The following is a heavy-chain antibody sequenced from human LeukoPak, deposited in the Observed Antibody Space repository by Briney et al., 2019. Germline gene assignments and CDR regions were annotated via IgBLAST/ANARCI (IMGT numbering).Heavy chain of an antibody. Sequence: ASVKVSCKASGYTFTGYYMHWVRQAPGQGLEWMGWINPNSGGTNYAQKFQGRVTMTRDTSISTAYMELSRLRSDDTAVYYCARVGGGYCSSTSCYTWDYWGQGNPGHRLL. CDR2: INPNSGGT. CDR3: ARVGGGYCSSTSCYTWDY. J-gene: IGHJ4*02. CDR1: GYTFTGYY. D-gene: IGHD2-2*02. V-gene: IGHV1-2*02.